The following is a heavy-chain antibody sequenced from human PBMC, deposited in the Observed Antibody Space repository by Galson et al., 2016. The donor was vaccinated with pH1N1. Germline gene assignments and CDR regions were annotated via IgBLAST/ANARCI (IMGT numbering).Heavy chain of an antibody. CDR2: ISYDGSNK. CDR1: GFTFSSYG. D-gene: IGHD4-17*01. Sequence: SGAEVKKPGESLKISRAASGFTFSSYGMHWVRQAPGKGLEWVAVISYDGSNKYYADSVKGRFTISRDKSKNTLYLQMNSLRAEDTAVYYCAKSPLFDGDYVGMDVWGQGTTVTVSS. V-gene: IGHV3-30*18. CDR3: AKSPLFDGDYVGMDV. J-gene: IGHJ6*02.